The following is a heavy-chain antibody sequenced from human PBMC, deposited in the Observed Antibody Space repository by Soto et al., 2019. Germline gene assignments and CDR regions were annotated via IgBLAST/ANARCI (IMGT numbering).Heavy chain of an antibody. J-gene: IGHJ5*02. Sequence: QVQLVESGGGVVQPGRSLRLSCAASGFTFSSFGVHWVRQAPGKGLEWVAVISYDGNNKYYADSVKGRFTISRDNSRKMVYLQMDSLRAEDTAVYYCAKDFRGCTSGGCLHNWFDPWGQGTLVTVSS. CDR3: AKDFRGCTSGGCLHNWFDP. V-gene: IGHV3-30*18. CDR1: GFTFSSFG. D-gene: IGHD2-8*01. CDR2: ISYDGNNK.